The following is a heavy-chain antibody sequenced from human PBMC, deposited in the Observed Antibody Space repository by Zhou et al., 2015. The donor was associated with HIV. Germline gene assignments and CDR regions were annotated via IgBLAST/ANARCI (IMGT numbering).Heavy chain of an antibody. D-gene: IGHD2-15*01. V-gene: IGHV1-69*01. CDR1: GGTFSSYA. CDR2: IIPIFGTA. J-gene: IGHJ6*03. CDR3: ARMGCSGGSCYSSYYYYYMDV. Sequence: QVQLVQSGAEVKKPGSSVKVSCKASGGTFSSYAISWVRQAPGQGLEWMGGIIPIFGTANYAQKFQGRVTITADESTSTAYMELSSLRSEDTAVYYCARMGCSGGSCYSSYYYYYMDVWGKGTTVTVSS.